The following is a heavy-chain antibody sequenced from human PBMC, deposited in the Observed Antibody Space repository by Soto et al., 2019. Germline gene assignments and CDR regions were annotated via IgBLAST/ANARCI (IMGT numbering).Heavy chain of an antibody. CDR2: ISGYNGDT. Sequence: ASVKVACKASGYTFTRYGISWVRQAPGQGLERMGWISGYNGDTNYAQKFQDRVSMTIDTSTGTAYMELRSLTSDDTAIYYCAKKGQPPYYYYGLDVWG. CDR3: AKKGQPPYYYYGLDV. CDR1: GYTFTRYG. V-gene: IGHV1-18*01. J-gene: IGHJ6*02.